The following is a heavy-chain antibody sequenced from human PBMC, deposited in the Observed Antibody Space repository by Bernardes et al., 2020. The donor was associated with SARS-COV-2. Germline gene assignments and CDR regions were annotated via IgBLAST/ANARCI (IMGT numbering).Heavy chain of an antibody. J-gene: IGHJ6*02. CDR2: IYYSGNT. D-gene: IGHD2-2*01. CDR1: GDSISRGGFY. V-gene: IGHV4-31*03. CDR3: ARVGIAVVVMDV. Sequence: TLSLTCTVSGDSISRGGFYWSWIRQHPGKGLEWIGYIYYSGNTYYNPSLKSRVSISIDTSENQFSLKLSSVTAADTAVYYCARVGIAVVVMDVWGQGTTVTVSS.